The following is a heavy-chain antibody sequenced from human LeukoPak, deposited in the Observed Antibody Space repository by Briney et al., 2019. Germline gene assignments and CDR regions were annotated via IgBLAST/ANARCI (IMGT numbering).Heavy chain of an antibody. Sequence: GASVKVSCKASGGTFSSYAISWVRQAPGQGLEWMGGIIPIFGTANYAQKFQGRVTITTDESTSTAYMELSSLRSEDTAVYYCASPYGDYPTEYFQHWGQGTLVTVSS. CDR2: IIPIFGTA. V-gene: IGHV1-69*05. D-gene: IGHD4-17*01. CDR3: ASPYGDYPTEYFQH. J-gene: IGHJ1*01. CDR1: GGTFSSYA.